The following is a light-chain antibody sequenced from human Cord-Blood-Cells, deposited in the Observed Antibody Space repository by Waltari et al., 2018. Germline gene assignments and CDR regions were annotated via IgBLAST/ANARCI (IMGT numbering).Light chain of an antibody. CDR2: EVS. CDR3: SSYTSSSTLDV. V-gene: IGLV2-14*01. J-gene: IGLJ1*01. Sequence: QSALTQPAPVSGSPGQSITISCTGTSSDVGGYNYVSWYQQHPGKAPKLMIYEVSNRPSGFSNRFSGSKSGNTASLTISGLQAEDEADYYCSSYTSSSTLDVFGTGTKVTVL. CDR1: SSDVGGYNY.